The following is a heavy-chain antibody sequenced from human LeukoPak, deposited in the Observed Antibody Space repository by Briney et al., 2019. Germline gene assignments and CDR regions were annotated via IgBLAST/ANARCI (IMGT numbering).Heavy chain of an antibody. Sequence: SETLSLTCGVSGYSISSGFWWGGIRQPPGKGREWIGIISGSGTTTYHSPSLKSRVTISVETSRNEFPLKLSSVTAADTAVYYCVRDRGYLVQDHWGRGTLVTVSS. CDR2: ISGSGTTT. J-gene: IGHJ4*02. D-gene: IGHD6-13*01. V-gene: IGHV4-38-2*02. CDR3: VRDRGYLVQDH. CDR1: GYSISSGFW.